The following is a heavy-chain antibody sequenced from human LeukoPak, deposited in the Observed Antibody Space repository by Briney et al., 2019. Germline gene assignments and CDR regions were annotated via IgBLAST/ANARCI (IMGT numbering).Heavy chain of an antibody. CDR3: TTAGGGLRASD. D-gene: IGHD2-15*01. Sequence: GGSLRLSGAASGLTFTYAGMSWVRQAPGKGLEWVGRIKSKTDGGTTEYAAPVKCRFSISRDDSENKVYLQMNSLKTEDTAVYFCTTAGGGLRASDWGQGTLVTVSS. V-gene: IGHV3-15*01. J-gene: IGHJ4*02. CDR1: GLTFTYAG. CDR2: IKSKTDGGTT.